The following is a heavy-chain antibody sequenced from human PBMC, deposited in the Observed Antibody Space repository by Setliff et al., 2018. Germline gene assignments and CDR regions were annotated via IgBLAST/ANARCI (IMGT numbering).Heavy chain of an antibody. J-gene: IGHJ6*03. CDR1: GYTFISYS. D-gene: IGHD5-18*01. Sequence: ASVKVSCKASGYTFISYSINWVRQAPGQRLEWVGWISAYNGDTNYAQKFQGRVTMTTDRSTSTAYMELRSLKSDDTAVYYCAREGVDTRSSTDYRYYMDVWGKGTTVTVSS. CDR3: AREGVDTRSSTDYRYYMDV. V-gene: IGHV1-18*01. CDR2: ISAYNGDT.